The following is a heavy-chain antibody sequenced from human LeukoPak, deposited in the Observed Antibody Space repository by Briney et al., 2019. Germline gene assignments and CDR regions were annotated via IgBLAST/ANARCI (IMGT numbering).Heavy chain of an antibody. V-gene: IGHV1-69*04. Sequence: SVKVSCKASGGTFSSYAISWVRQAPGQGLEWMGRIIPILGIANYAQKFQGRVTITADKSTSTAYMELSSLRSGDTAVYYCARFGELSYYYYYYGMDVWGQGTTVTVSS. CDR1: GGTFSSYA. CDR2: IIPILGIA. D-gene: IGHD3-10*01. J-gene: IGHJ6*02. CDR3: ARFGELSYYYYYYGMDV.